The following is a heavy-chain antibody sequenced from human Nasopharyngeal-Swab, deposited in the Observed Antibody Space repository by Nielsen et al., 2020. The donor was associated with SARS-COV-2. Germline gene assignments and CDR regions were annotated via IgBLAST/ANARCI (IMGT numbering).Heavy chain of an antibody. Sequence: GESLKISCAASGFTFTSHAINWVRQAPGKGLEWVSGISGSGDNTYYADSVRGRFIISRDTSRNTLYLQMNSLRAEDTALYYCAKDSGAGFCSAGTCFPTNHWGRGTLVTVSS. V-gene: IGHV3-23*01. CDR1: GFTFTSHA. CDR2: ISGSGDNT. CDR3: AKDSGAGFCSAGTCFPTNH. J-gene: IGHJ5*02. D-gene: IGHD2-15*01.